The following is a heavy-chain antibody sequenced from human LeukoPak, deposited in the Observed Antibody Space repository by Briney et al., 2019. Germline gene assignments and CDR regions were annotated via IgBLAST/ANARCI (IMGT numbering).Heavy chain of an antibody. CDR1: GGSISSYY. V-gene: IGHV4-59*01. Sequence: SETLSLTCTVPGGSISSYYWSWIRQPPGKGLEWIGYIYYSGSTNYNPSLKSRVTISVDTSKNQFSLKLSPVTAADTAVYYCARVRAVAGTGTAFDIWGQGTMVTVSS. J-gene: IGHJ3*02. CDR2: IYYSGST. D-gene: IGHD6-19*01. CDR3: ARVRAVAGTGTAFDI.